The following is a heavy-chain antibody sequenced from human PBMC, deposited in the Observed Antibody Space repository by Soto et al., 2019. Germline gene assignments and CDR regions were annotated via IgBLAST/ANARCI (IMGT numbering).Heavy chain of an antibody. Sequence: SETLSLTCAVSGGSFTSNNWWTLVRQPPGQGLEWIGEIYRTGSTNYNPSLKSRVTISLDKSENQFSLKVTSLTAADTAVYYCASRDPGTSVDYWGQGTLVTVSS. CDR3: ASRDPGTSVDY. J-gene: IGHJ4*02. D-gene: IGHD1-7*01. CDR1: GGSFTSNNW. CDR2: IYRTGST. V-gene: IGHV4-4*02.